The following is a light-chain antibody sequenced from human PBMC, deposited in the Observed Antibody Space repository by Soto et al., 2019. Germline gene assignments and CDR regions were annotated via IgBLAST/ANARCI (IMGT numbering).Light chain of an antibody. V-gene: IGLV2-11*01. CDR1: TSDVAGYNF. CDR3: CSYAGSFNYV. J-gene: IGLJ1*01. Sequence: QSVLTQPRSVSGSPGQSVTISCTGTTSDVAGYNFVSWYQQHPGKAPKLMIYDVSKRPSGVPDRFSGSKSGYTASLTISELQAEDESDYYCCSYAGSFNYVFGTGTKV. CDR2: DVS.